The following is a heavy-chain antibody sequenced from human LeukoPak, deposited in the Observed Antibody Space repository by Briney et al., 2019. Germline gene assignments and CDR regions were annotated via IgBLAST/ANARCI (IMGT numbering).Heavy chain of an antibody. D-gene: IGHD6-13*01. Sequence: GSLRLSCAASGFTFSSYGMHWVRQAPGKGLEWVAVISYDGSNKYYADSVKGRFTISRDNSKNTLYLQMNSLRAEDTAVYYCARERYIAAAGSENDAFDIWGQGTMVTVSS. J-gene: IGHJ3*02. V-gene: IGHV3-30*03. CDR2: ISYDGSNK. CDR1: GFTFSSYG. CDR3: ARERYIAAAGSENDAFDI.